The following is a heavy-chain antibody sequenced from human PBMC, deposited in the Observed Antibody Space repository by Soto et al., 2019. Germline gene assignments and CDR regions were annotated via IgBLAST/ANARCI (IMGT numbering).Heavy chain of an antibody. CDR1: GYTFTSYG. CDR3: VSGSDFDY. CDR2: ISTYNGYT. Sequence: QVQLVQSGAEVKKPGASLMVSCKPSGYTFTSYGITWVRQAPGPGLEWMGWISTYNGYTDYAQKLQGRVTMTRDTSTSTAYMELRSLRSDDTAMYYCVSGSDFDYWGQGTLVTVSS. J-gene: IGHJ4*02. V-gene: IGHV1-18*01.